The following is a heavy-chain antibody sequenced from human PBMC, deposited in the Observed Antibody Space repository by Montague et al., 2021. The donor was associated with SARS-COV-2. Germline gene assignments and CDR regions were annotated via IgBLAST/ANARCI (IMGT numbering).Heavy chain of an antibody. CDR3: ARHDNREGGLDI. D-gene: IGHD3-22*01. J-gene: IGHJ3*02. V-gene: IGHV4-34*01. CDR2: INHRGST. CDR1: DGSISNYS. Sequence: SETLSLTCAVYDGSISNYSWTWIRQPPGKGLEWIGEINHRGSTIYNPSLSSRVTIPVDTSKNQFSLKLSSVTVADTAVYYCARHDNREGGLDIWGQGTTVIVSS.